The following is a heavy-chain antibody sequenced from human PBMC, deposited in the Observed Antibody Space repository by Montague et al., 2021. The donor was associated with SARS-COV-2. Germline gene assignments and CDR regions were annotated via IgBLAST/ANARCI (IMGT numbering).Heavy chain of an antibody. J-gene: IGHJ4*02. V-gene: IGHV4-59*01. CDR3: ASQVPGFWCGIDY. CDR1: GGSISSYY. D-gene: IGHD3-3*01. CDR2: IYYSGST. Sequence: SETLSLTCTVSGGSISSYYWSWIRQPPGKGLEWIGYIYYSGSTNYNPSLKSRVTISVDTSKNQFSLKLSSVTAADTAVYYCASQVPGFWCGIDYWGQGTLVTVSS.